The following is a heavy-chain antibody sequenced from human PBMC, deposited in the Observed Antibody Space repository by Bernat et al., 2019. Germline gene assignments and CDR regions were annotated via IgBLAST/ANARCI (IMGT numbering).Heavy chain of an antibody. D-gene: IGHD3-10*02. Sequence: QVQLVESGGGVVQPGRSLRLSCAASGFTFSSYGMHWVRQAPGKGLEWVAVISYDGSNKYYADSVKGRFTISRDNSKNTLYLQMNNLRAEDTAVYFCARESLLFGEPPGAIDYWGQGTLVTVSS. V-gene: IGHV3-30*03. CDR2: ISYDGSNK. CDR1: GFTFSSYG. J-gene: IGHJ4*02. CDR3: ARESLLFGEPPGAIDY.